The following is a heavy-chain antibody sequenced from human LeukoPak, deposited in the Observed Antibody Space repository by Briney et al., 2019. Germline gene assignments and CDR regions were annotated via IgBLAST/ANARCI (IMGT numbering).Heavy chain of an antibody. CDR2: IKGIGPTT. CDR3: ARDNGVQWSSHFMDV. V-gene: IGHV3-11*04. CDR1: GFTFSDYY. D-gene: IGHD2-8*01. J-gene: IGHJ6*03. Sequence: GGSLRLSCAASGFTFSDYYMSWIRQAPGKGLEWVSTIKGIGPTTYYADSLKGRFTISGDNAKNSLFLQMNSLRVEDTAVYYCARDNGVQWSSHFMDVWGKGTTVIVSS.